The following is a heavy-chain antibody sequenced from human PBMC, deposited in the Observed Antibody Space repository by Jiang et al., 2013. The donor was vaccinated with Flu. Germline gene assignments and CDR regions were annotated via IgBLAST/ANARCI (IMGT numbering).Heavy chain of an antibody. J-gene: IGHJ2*01. Sequence: QTLSLTCAISGDSVASNTATWNWIRQSPSRGLEWLGRTYYRSKWYNDYAVSVKSRITINPGTSKNQFSLQLNSVTPEDTAVYYCASSLYYYDSSGYYRDWYFDLWGRGTLVTVSS. CDR1: GDSVASNTAT. CDR2: TYYRSKWYN. V-gene: IGHV6-1*01. D-gene: IGHD3-22*01. CDR3: ASSLYYYDSSGYYRDWYFDL.